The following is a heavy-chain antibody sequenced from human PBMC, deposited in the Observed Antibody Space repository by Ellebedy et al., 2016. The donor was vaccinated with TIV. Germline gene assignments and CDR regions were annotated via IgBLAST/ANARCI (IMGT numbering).Heavy chain of an antibody. J-gene: IGHJ3*02. Sequence: ASVKVSCKASGYTFTGYYMHWVRQAPGQGLEWMGWINPNSGGTNYAQKFQGWVTMTRDTSISTAYMELSRLRSDDTAVYYCARAQYSYGLDAFDIWGQGTMVTVSS. CDR1: GYTFTGYY. CDR2: INPNSGGT. V-gene: IGHV1-2*04. D-gene: IGHD5-18*01. CDR3: ARAQYSYGLDAFDI.